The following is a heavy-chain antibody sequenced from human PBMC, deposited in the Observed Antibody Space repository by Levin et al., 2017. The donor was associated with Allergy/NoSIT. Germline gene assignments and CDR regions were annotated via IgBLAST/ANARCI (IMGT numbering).Heavy chain of an antibody. CDR2: IYHSGST. J-gene: IGHJ4*02. D-gene: IGHD6-19*01. CDR1: GDSISSSNW. CDR3: ARKQWLAPQSFDS. V-gene: IGHV4-4*02. Sequence: SETLSLTCAVSGDSISSSNWWSWVRQPPGRGLEWIGEIYHSGSTNYNSSLKSRVNISIDKSKKQFSLMLSSVTAADTALYYCARKQWLAPQSFDSWGQGTLVTVSS.